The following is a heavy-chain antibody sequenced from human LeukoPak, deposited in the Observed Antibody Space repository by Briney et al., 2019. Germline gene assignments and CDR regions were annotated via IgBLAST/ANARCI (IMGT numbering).Heavy chain of an antibody. Sequence: PSETLSLTCSVSGGSISSYCWSWIRQPAGKGLEWIGRIYTSGSTHYNPSLKSRVTMSVDTSKNQSSLKLTSLTAADTAVYYCARDRGDSSGYCPDYWGQGTLVTVSS. CDR3: ARDRGDSSGYCPDY. CDR1: GGSISSYC. V-gene: IGHV4-4*07. D-gene: IGHD3-22*01. CDR2: IYTSGST. J-gene: IGHJ4*02.